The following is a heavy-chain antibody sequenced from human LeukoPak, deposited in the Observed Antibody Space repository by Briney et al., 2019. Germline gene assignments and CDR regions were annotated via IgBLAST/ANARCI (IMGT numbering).Heavy chain of an antibody. V-gene: IGHV6-1*01. Sequence: SQTLSLTCAISGDSVSSNSAAWNWVRQSPSRGLEWLDRTYYRSTWNNDYSVSVKSRLIITPDTSKNQFSLHLNSVTPEDTAVYYCARDFGLRSYGVDVWGQGTTVTVSS. CDR1: GDSVSSNSAA. D-gene: IGHD3-10*01. J-gene: IGHJ6*02. CDR3: ARDFGLRSYGVDV. CDR2: TYYRSTWNN.